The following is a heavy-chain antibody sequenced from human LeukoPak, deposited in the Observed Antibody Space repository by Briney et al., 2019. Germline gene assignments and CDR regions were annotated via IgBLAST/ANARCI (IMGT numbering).Heavy chain of an antibody. Sequence: SVKVSCKASGGTFISYAISWVRQAPGQGLEWMGGIIPIFGTANYAQKFQGRVTITADESTSTAYMELSSLRSEDTAVYYCAQVRPPSGSGWYGGDDYWGQGTLVTVSS. CDR3: AQVRPPSGSGWYGGDDY. D-gene: IGHD6-19*01. V-gene: IGHV1-69*01. J-gene: IGHJ4*02. CDR2: IIPIFGTA. CDR1: GGTFISYA.